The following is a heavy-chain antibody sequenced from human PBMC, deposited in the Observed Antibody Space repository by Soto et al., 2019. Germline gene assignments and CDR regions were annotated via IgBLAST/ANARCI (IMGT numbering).Heavy chain of an antibody. CDR3: AKVLNYYYFYGMDV. CDR1: EFTISSYA. V-gene: IGHV3-23*01. CDR2: ISGSGGST. Sequence: GLSLRLSCAASEFTISSYAMSCVRQTPGKGLEWVSAISGSGGSTYYADSVKGRFTISRDNSKNTLYLQMNSLRAEDTAVYYCAKVLNYYYFYGMDVWGQGTTVTVSS. J-gene: IGHJ6*02.